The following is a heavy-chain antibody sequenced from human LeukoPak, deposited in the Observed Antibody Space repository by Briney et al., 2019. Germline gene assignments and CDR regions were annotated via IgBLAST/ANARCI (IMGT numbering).Heavy chain of an antibody. CDR1: GGSISSGTYY. CDR3: ARHERDYGGNSSDY. Sequence: PSETLSLTCTVSGGSISSGTYYWGWVRQPPGKGLEWIGSIYYSGSTYYNPSLKSRVTISVDTSKNQFSLKLSSVTAADTAVYYCARHERDYGGNSSDYWGQATLVTVCS. J-gene: IGHJ4*02. V-gene: IGHV4-39*01. D-gene: IGHD4-23*01. CDR2: IYYSGST.